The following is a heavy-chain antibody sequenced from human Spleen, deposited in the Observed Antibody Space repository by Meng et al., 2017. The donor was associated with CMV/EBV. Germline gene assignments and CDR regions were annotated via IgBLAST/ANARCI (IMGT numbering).Heavy chain of an antibody. CDR3: AKNYYDFWTGLYYYYYGMDV. D-gene: IGHD3-3*01. CDR1: GFTFSSYG. CDR2: IRYDGSNK. J-gene: IGHJ6*02. V-gene: IGHV3-30*02. Sequence: GGSLRLSXAASGFTFSSYGMHWVRQAPGKGLEWVAFIRYDGSNKYYADSVKGRFTISRDNSKNMLYLQMNSLRAEDTAVYYCAKNYYDFWTGLYYYYYGMDVWGQGTTVTVSS.